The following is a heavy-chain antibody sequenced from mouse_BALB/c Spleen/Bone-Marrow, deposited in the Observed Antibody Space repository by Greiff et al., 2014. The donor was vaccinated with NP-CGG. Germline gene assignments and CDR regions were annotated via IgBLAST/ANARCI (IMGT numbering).Heavy chain of an antibody. J-gene: IGHJ2*01. V-gene: IGHV1-52*01. CDR2: IDPSDSET. CDR3: ARNWAFDY. Sequence: VQLQQSGAELVRPGASVKLSCKASGYTFTSYWMNWVKQRPRQGLEWIGMIDPSDSETNYNEMFKDKATLTVDKSSSTAYMQLSSPAFDDSAVYYCARNWAFDYWGQGTTLTVSS. CDR1: GYTFTSYW.